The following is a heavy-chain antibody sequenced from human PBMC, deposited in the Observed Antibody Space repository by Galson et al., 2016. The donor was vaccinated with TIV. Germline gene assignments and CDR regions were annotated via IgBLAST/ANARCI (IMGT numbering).Heavy chain of an antibody. CDR3: ARKDQPILVVGPAGGASDV. CDR2: IRFDGSNK. D-gene: IGHD3-3*01. J-gene: IGHJ3*01. V-gene: IGHV3-30*02. Sequence: SLRLSFAASGFNFSNYDMHWVRQAPGKGLEWVAFIRFDGSNKYYGDSVKGRFSISRDNSKNTVYLQMNTLRPEDTALYYCARKDQPILVVGPAGGASDVWSQGTMVTVSS. CDR1: GFNFSNYD.